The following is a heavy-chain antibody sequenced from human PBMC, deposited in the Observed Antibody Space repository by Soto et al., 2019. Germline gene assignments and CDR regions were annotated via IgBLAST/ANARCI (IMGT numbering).Heavy chain of an antibody. D-gene: IGHD3-3*01. CDR1: GFTFNSYA. Sequence: SLRLSCAASGFTFNSYAMSWVRQAPGKGLEWVSAISASGDSTYYADAVKGRFTISRDNSKNTLYLEMNSLRAEDTALYYCAKTHLTILPGIFWFDPWGQGTLVTVSS. V-gene: IGHV3-23*01. CDR2: ISASGDST. J-gene: IGHJ5*02. CDR3: AKTHLTILPGIFWFDP.